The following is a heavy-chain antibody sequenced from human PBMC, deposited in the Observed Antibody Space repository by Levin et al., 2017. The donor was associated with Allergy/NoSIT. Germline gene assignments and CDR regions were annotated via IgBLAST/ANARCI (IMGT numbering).Heavy chain of an antibody. Sequence: GESLKISCAASGFTFSSYGMHWVRQAPGKGLEWVAVIWYDGSNKYYADSVKGRFTISRDNSKNTLYLQMNSLRAEDTAVYYCARDREYDILTGYYPYDAFDIWGQGTMVTVSS. V-gene: IGHV3-33*01. CDR2: IWYDGSNK. CDR3: ARDREYDILTGYYPYDAFDI. CDR1: GFTFSSYG. J-gene: IGHJ3*02. D-gene: IGHD3-9*01.